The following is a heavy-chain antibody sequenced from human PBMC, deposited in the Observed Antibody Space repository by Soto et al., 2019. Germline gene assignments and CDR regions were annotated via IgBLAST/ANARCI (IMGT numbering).Heavy chain of an antibody. CDR1: GGSISSGGYY. CDR2: IYYSGST. CDR3: ARVPPVGYGDYHYYYGMDV. V-gene: IGHV4-31*03. J-gene: IGHJ6*02. D-gene: IGHD4-17*01. Sequence: SETLSLTCTVSGGSISSGGYYWSWIRQHPEKGLEWIGYIYYSGSTYYNPSLKSRITISVDTSKNQFPLKLSSVTAADTAVYYCARVPPVGYGDYHYYYGMDVWGQGTTVTVSS.